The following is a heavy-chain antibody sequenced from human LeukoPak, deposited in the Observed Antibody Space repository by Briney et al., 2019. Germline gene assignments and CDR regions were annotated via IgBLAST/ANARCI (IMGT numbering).Heavy chain of an antibody. D-gene: IGHD2-2*01. J-gene: IGHJ4*02. CDR1: GFTFSSYA. CDR3: AKDLGAGIVVVPAAVFGY. V-gene: IGHV3-23*01. CDR2: ISGSGGST. Sequence: GASLRLSCAASGFTFSSYAMSWVRQAPGKGLEWVSAISGSGGSTYYADSVKGRFTISRDNSKNTLYLQMNSLRAEDTAVYYCAKDLGAGIVVVPAAVFGYWGQGTLVTVSS.